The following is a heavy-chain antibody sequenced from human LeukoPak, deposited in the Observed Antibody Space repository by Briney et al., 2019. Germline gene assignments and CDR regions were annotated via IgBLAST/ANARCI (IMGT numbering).Heavy chain of an antibody. V-gene: IGHV1-69*06. D-gene: IGHD1-26*01. J-gene: IGHJ5*02. CDR2: IIPIFGTA. CDR3: ARDNSVGGIAWWFDP. CDR1: GGTFSSYA. Sequence: SVKVSCKASGGTFSSYAISWVRQAPGQGLEWMGGIIPIFGTANYAQKFQGRVTITADKSTSTAYMELSSLRSEDTAVYYCARDNSVGGIAWWFDPWGQGTLVTVSS.